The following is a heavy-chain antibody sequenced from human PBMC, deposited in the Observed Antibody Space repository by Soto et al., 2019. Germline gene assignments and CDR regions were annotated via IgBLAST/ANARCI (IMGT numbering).Heavy chain of an antibody. V-gene: IGHV1-3*01. J-gene: IGHJ6*02. CDR1: GYTFTSYA. CDR2: INAGNGNT. Sequence: ASVKVSSKASGYTFTSYAMHWVRQAPGQRLEWMGWINAGNGNTKYSQKFQGRVTITRDTSASTAYMELSSLRSEDTAVYYCARKPRYYGMDVWGQGTTVTVSS. CDR3: ARKPRYYGMDV.